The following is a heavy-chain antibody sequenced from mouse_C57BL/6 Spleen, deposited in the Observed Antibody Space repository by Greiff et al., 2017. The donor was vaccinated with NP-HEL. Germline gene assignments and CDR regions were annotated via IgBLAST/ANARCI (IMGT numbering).Heavy chain of an antibody. V-gene: IGHV1-18*01. D-gene: IGHD4-1*01. J-gene: IGHJ1*03. CDR2: INPNNGGT. CDR3: ARWLGLSYWYFDV. Sequence: EVQLQQSGPELVKPGASVKIPCKASGYTFTDYNMDWVKQSHGKSLEWIGDINPNNGGTIYNQKFKGKATLTVDKSSSTAYMELRSLTSEDTAVYYCARWLGLSYWYFDVWGTGTTVTVSS. CDR1: GYTFTDYN.